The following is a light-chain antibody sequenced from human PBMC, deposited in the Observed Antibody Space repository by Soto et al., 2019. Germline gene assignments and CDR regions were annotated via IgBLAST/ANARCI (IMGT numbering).Light chain of an antibody. CDR1: QSVSRNS. J-gene: IGKJ4*01. Sequence: EIVLAQSPDTLSLSPGERATLSCRASQSVSRNSLAWYQQKAGQAPRLLVYGASSRDTGIPDRFSGSGSETDFTLTISRLEPEDFAVYFCQQYGSSRLTFGGGTKVEIK. CDR2: GAS. V-gene: IGKV3-20*01. CDR3: QQYGSSRLT.